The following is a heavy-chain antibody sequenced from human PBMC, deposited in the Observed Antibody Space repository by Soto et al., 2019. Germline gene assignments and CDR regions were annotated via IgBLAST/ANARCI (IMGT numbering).Heavy chain of an antibody. CDR1: GGSISSGGYS. D-gene: IGHD2-15*01. CDR2: IYHSGST. Sequence: QLQLQESGSGLVKPSQTLSLTCAVSGGSISSGGYSWGWSRQPPGKGLEWIGYIYHSGSTYYNPSLKSRVTISVDRSKNQFSLKLSSVTAADTAVYYCARLRDCSGGSCPLFDYWGQGTLVTVSS. CDR3: ARLRDCSGGSCPLFDY. V-gene: IGHV4-30-2*01. J-gene: IGHJ4*02.